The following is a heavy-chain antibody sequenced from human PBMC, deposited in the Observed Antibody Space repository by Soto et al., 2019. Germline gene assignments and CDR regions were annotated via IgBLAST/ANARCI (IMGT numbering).Heavy chain of an antibody. CDR1: GFTFSTYA. J-gene: IGHJ4*02. V-gene: IGHV3-23*01. Sequence: PGGSLRLSCAASGFTFSTYAMSWVRQAPGKGLEWVSTITPCGGTTYYADSVKGRFTISRDNSKSTFFLQMNSLRADDTALYYCAKDSLLVYYFDSWGQGT. CDR3: AKDSLLVYYFDS. D-gene: IGHD2-8*02. CDR2: ITPCGGTT.